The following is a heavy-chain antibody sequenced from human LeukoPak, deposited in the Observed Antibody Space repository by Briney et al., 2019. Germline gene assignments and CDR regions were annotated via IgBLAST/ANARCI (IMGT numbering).Heavy chain of an antibody. V-gene: IGHV4-39*01. J-gene: IGHJ3*02. Sequence: PSETLSLTCTVSGGSISSTNYYWGWIRQPPGKGLEWIGNIYYSGSTYYNPSLRSRVTMSVDTSKNQFSLKLSSVTAADTALYFCARIPTNAVPAAHNGFDIWGQGTMVTVSS. D-gene: IGHD2-2*01. CDR3: ARIPTNAVPAAHNGFDI. CDR2: IYYSGST. CDR1: GGSISSTNYY.